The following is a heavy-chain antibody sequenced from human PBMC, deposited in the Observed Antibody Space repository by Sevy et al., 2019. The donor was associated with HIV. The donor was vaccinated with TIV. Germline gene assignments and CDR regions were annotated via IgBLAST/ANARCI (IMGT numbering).Heavy chain of an antibody. J-gene: IGHJ6*02. CDR3: ARESYDFWTGPVDYDYGMDV. CDR1: GYTFSDSGYY. D-gene: IGHD3-3*01. V-gene: IGHV1-2*02. Sequence: ASVKVSCKASGYTFSDSGYYVHWVRQAPGQGLEWMGWINPKSGATNYAQKFQGRVTMTRDTSVSTANMELGRLTSGETAVYYCARESYDFWTGPVDYDYGMDVWGQGTTVTVSS. CDR2: INPKSGAT.